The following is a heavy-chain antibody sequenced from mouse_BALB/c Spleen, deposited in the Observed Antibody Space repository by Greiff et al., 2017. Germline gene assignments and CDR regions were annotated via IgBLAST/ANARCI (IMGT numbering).Heavy chain of an antibody. CDR3: ARDTTVVGYFDY. V-gene: IGHV1-7*01. CDR2: INPSTGYT. CDR1: GYTFTSYW. Sequence: VKLVESGAELAKPGASVKMSCKASGYTFTSYWMHWVKQRPGQGLEWIGYINPSTGYTEYNQKFKDKATLTADKSSSTAYMQLSSLTSEDSAVYYCARDTTVVGYFDYWGQGTTLTVSS. D-gene: IGHD1-1*01. J-gene: IGHJ2*01.